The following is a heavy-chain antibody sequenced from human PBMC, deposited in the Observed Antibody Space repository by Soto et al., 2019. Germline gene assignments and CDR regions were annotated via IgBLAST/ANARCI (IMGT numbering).Heavy chain of an antibody. J-gene: IGHJ4*02. CDR2: FSSTGST. Sequence: SETLSLTCAVSGASITYYYWNWIRQPPGRGLEWIVSFSSTGSTVYNPSLRSRVTISLDTSKNQFSLTLNSVTAADTAVYYCATGGGSPYHNHEFDFWGQGTLVTVSS. D-gene: IGHD6-13*01. CDR1: GASITYYY. CDR3: ATGGGSPYHNHEFDF. V-gene: IGHV4-59*01.